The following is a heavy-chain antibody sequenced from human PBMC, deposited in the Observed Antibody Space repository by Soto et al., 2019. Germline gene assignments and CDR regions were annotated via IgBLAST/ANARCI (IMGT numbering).Heavy chain of an antibody. Sequence: QLQLQELGPGLVKPSETLSLTCTVSGGSISSSSYCWGWIRQPPGKGLEWIGSIYYSGSTYYNPSLKSRVTISVDTSKNQFSLKLSSVTAADTAVYYCARPFAERYSYGLNWFDPWGQGTLVTVSS. CDR3: ARPFAERYSYGLNWFDP. CDR2: IYYSGST. D-gene: IGHD5-18*01. V-gene: IGHV4-39*01. CDR1: GGSISSSSYC. J-gene: IGHJ5*02.